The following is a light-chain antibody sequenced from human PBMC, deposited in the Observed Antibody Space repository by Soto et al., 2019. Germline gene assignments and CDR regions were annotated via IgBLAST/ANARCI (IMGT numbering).Light chain of an antibody. J-gene: IGKJ2*01. V-gene: IGKV3-11*01. CDR2: DAS. CDR1: QSVNSY. Sequence: IVLTQSPATLSLSPGERATLSCRASQSVNSYLAWYQQAPGQAPRLLIYDASTRATGIPARFSGSGSGTDFTRTISRLEPEDFAVYYCQQRSSGYTFGQGTKLEIK. CDR3: QQRSSGYT.